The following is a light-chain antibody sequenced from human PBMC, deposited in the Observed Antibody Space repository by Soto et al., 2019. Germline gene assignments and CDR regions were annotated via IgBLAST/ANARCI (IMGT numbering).Light chain of an antibody. J-gene: IGKJ1*01. CDR3: HQYNSYPWT. Sequence: DIHLTHSPSFLSASLGDRVTITFRASQSISSWLAWYQQKPVKAPKLLMYKASSLESGVPSRFSGSGSGTEFTLTISSMQPDDFATYYCHQYNSYPWTFGQGTKVDNK. V-gene: IGKV1-5*03. CDR2: KAS. CDR1: QSISSW.